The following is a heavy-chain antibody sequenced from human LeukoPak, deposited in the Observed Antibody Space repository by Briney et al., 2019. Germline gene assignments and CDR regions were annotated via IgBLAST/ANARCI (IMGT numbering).Heavy chain of an antibody. D-gene: IGHD3-10*01. CDR1: GGSISSSNW. CDR3: ARESGYYGSGSYYANWFDP. V-gene: IGHV4-4*02. CDR2: IYHSGST. J-gene: IGHJ5*02. Sequence: SETLSLTCAVSGGSISSSNWWSWVRQPPGKGLEWIGEIYHSGSTNYNPSLKSRVTISVAKSKSQFSLKLSSVTAADTAVYYCARESGYYGSGSYYANWFDPWGQGTLVTVSS.